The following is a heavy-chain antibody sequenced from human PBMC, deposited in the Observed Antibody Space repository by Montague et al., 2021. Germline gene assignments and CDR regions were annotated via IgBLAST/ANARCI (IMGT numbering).Heavy chain of an antibody. V-gene: IGHV4-59*01. CDR3: ALANPYSYYGMDV. J-gene: IGHJ6*02. Sequence: SETLSLTCSVSGASISNYYWNWIRQPPGKGLEWIGNGYYSRRTNCNPTLKSRGTISIDTYTNQFYLKLSSVTAADTAFAYCALANPYSYYGMDVWGQGTTVTVSS. D-gene: IGHD1-14*01. CDR1: GASISNYY. CDR2: GYYSRRT.